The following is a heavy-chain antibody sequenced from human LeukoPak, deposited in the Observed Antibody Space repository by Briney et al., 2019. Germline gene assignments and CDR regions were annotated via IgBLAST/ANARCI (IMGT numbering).Heavy chain of an antibody. CDR1: GFTFSSYA. D-gene: IGHD5-12*01. CDR3: AKRGYRGYYYGMDV. J-gene: IGHJ6*04. Sequence: PWGSLRLSCAASGFTFSSYAMSWVRRAPGKGLEWVSAISGSGGSTYYADSVKGRFTISGDNSKNTLYLQMNSLRAEDTAVYYCAKRGYRGYYYGMDVWGKGTTVTVSS. V-gene: IGHV3-23*01. CDR2: ISGSGGST.